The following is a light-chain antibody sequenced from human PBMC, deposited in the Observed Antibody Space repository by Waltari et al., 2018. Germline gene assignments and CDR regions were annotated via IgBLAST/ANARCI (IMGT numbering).Light chain of an antibody. CDR3: MQGTHWPWT. V-gene: IGKV2-30*02. CDR2: KVS. Sequence: DVVMTQSPLSLPVTLGQPASISCRSSQSLVHSDGNTYLNWFQQRPGQSPRRLIYKVSNRDSGVPDRFSGSGSGTDFTLKISRVEAEVVGVYYCMQGTHWPWTFGQGTKVEIK. J-gene: IGKJ1*01. CDR1: QSLVHSDGNTY.